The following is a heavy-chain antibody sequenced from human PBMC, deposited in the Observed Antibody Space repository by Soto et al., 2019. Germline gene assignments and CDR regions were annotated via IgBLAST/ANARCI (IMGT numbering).Heavy chain of an antibody. Sequence: GGSLRLSCAASGFTFSDYYMSWIRQAPGKGLEWVSYISRSGSTIYYADSVKGRFTISRDNAKNSLYLQMNSLRAEDTAVYYCARTNYNWVFFDYWGQGTLVTVSS. V-gene: IGHV3-11*01. J-gene: IGHJ4*02. CDR3: ARTNYNWVFFDY. CDR1: GFTFSDYY. CDR2: ISRSGSTI. D-gene: IGHD1-20*01.